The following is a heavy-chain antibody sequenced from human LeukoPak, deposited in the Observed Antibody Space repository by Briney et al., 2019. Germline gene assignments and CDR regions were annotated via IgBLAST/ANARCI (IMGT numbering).Heavy chain of an antibody. J-gene: IGHJ3*02. CDR3: ARVTIFGVVNDAFDI. V-gene: IGHV3-30-3*01. CDR1: GFTFSSYA. D-gene: IGHD3-3*01. CDR2: ISYDGSNK. Sequence: GGSLRLSCAASGFTFSSYAMHWVRQAPGKGLEWVAVISYDGSNKYYADSVKGRFTISRDNSKNTLYLQMNSLRAEDTAVYYCARVTIFGVVNDAFDIWGQGTMVTVSS.